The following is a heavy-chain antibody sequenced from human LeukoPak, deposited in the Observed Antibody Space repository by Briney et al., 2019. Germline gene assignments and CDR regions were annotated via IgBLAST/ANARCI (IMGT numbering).Heavy chain of an antibody. V-gene: IGHV3-11*04. Sequence: PGGSLRLSCVASGFTFSDYYMSWIRQAPGKGLEWVSYIRSSGTTIHYADSVKGRFTISRDNAKNSLYLQMNSLRAEDTAVYYCARDRGAVTDVFDYWGQGTVVTVSS. D-gene: IGHD6-19*01. J-gene: IGHJ4*02. CDR3: ARDRGAVTDVFDY. CDR2: IRSSGTTI. CDR1: GFTFSDYY.